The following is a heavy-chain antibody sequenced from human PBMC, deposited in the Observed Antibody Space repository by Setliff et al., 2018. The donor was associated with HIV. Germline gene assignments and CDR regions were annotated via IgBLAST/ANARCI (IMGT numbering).Heavy chain of an antibody. J-gene: IGHJ4*02. Sequence: SETLSLTCAISGGSISSNKWWSWVRQPPGKGLEWIGEIYHSGSTKYNPSLKSRVTISVDKSKNQFSLNLTSVTAADTAVYYCARGGAFWSGYYGFDYWGQGTLVTVSS. CDR1: GGSISSNKW. CDR3: ARGGAFWSGYYGFDY. CDR2: IYHSGST. D-gene: IGHD3-3*01. V-gene: IGHV4-4*02.